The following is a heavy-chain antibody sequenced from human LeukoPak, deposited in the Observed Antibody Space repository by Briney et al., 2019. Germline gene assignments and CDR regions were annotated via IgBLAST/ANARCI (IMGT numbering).Heavy chain of an antibody. V-gene: IGHV3-23*01. CDR3: AKDRPGYCSSTSCYGLN. CDR2: ISGSGGST. D-gene: IGHD2-2*03. J-gene: IGHJ4*02. CDR1: GFTFSSYA. Sequence: GGSLRLSCAASGFTFSSYAMSWVRQAPGKGLEWVSAISGSGGSTYYADSVKGRFTISRDNSKNTLYLQMNSLRAEDTAVYYCAKDRPGYCSSTSCYGLNWGQGTLVTVSS.